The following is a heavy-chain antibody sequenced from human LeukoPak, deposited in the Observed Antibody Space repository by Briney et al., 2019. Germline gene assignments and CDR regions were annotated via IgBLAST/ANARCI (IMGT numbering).Heavy chain of an antibody. CDR1: RYTFTTYY. CDR3: AREAPRCPYFDY. CDR2: INPSGGST. J-gene: IGHJ4*02. Sequence: APVKASSTPSRYTFTTYYMTWVRQAPGQGLEWMGIINPSGGSTSYAQKFQGRVTMTRDTSTSTVYMELSSLRSEDTAVYYCAREAPRCPYFDYWGQGTLVTVSS. V-gene: IGHV1-46*01.